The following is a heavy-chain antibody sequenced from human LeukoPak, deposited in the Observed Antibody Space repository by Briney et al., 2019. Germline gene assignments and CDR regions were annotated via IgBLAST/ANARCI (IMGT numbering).Heavy chain of an antibody. Sequence: SETLSPTCTVSGGSISSYYWSWIRQPPGKGLEWIGYIYYSGSTNYNPSLKSRVTISVDTSKNQFSLKLSSVTAADTAVYYCARARVGATIGYYYYMDVWGKGTAVTVSS. J-gene: IGHJ6*03. CDR1: GGSISSYY. V-gene: IGHV4-59*01. CDR2: IYYSGST. CDR3: ARARVGATIGYYYYMDV. D-gene: IGHD1-26*01.